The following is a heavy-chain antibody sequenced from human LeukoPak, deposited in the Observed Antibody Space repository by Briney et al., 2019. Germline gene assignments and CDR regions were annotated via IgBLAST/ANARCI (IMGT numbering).Heavy chain of an antibody. J-gene: IGHJ4*02. CDR1: GYTFTSYY. V-gene: IGHV1-46*01. CDR2: INPSGGST. D-gene: IGHD2-21*01. CDR3: ARDRQVGIGFDY. Sequence: ASVRVSCKASGYTFTSYYMHWVRQAPGQGLEWMGIINPSGGSTSYAQKFQGRVTMTRDTSTSTVYMELSSLRSEDTAVYYCARDRQVGIGFDYWGQGTLVTVSS.